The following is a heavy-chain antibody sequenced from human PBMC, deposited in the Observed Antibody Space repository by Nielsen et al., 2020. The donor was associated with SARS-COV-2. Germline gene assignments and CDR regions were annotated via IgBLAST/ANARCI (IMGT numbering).Heavy chain of an antibody. CDR3: ARDRIYNSPPQDYDVDY. Sequence: GGSLRLSCAASGFSFGIYSMSWVRQAPGKGLEWVAVIWYDGSNKYYADSVKGRFTISRDNSKNTLYLQMNSLRAEDTAVYYCARDRIYNSPPQDYDVDYWGQGTLVTVSS. CDR1: GFSFGIYS. V-gene: IGHV3-33*08. CDR2: IWYDGSNK. D-gene: IGHD1-20*01. J-gene: IGHJ4*02.